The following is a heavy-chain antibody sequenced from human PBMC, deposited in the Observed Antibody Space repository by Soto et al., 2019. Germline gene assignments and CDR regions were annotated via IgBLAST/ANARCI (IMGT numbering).Heavy chain of an antibody. CDR1: GGSISSSSYY. J-gene: IGHJ5*02. D-gene: IGHD1-26*01. Sequence: QLQLQESGPGLVKPSETLSITCTVSGGSISSSSYYWGWIRQPPGKGLEWIGSIYYSGSTYYNPSLKSRVTISVDTSKNQFSLKLSSVTAADTAVYYCARQWELPSHWFDPWGQGTLVTVSS. V-gene: IGHV4-39*01. CDR3: ARQWELPSHWFDP. CDR2: IYYSGST.